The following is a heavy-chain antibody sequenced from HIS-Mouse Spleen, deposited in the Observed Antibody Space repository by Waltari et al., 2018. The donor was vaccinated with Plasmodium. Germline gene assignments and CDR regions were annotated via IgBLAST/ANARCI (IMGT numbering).Heavy chain of an antibody. CDR1: GGSFCVYS. CDR2: INHSGST. V-gene: IGHV4-34*01. Sequence: QVQLQQWGAGLFKPSETLSLTCAIYGGSFCVYSRSWIRQPPGKGLEWIVEINHSGSTNYNPSLKSRVTISVDTSKNQFSLKLSSVTAADTAVYYCARGPGYSSGWYYFDYWGQGTLVTVSS. J-gene: IGHJ4*02. D-gene: IGHD6-19*01. CDR3: ARGPGYSSGWYYFDY.